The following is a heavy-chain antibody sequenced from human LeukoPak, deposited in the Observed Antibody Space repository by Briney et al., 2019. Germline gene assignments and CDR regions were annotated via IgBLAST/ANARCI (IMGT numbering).Heavy chain of an antibody. D-gene: IGHD3-10*01. CDR3: ARDAPLWFGLPKYYYGIDV. Sequence: SETLSLTCTVSGGSISSYYWSWIRQPAGKGLEWIGRIYTSGSTNYNPSLKSRVTMSVDTSKNQFSLKLSSVTAADTAVYYCARDAPLWFGLPKYYYGIDVWGQGTTVTVSS. CDR1: GGSISSYY. J-gene: IGHJ6*02. V-gene: IGHV4-4*07. CDR2: IYTSGST.